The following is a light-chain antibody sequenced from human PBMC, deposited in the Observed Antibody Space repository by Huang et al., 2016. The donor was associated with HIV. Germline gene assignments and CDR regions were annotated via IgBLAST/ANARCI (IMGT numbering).Light chain of an antibody. CDR2: KAS. CDR1: QSISSW. V-gene: IGKV1-5*03. J-gene: IGKJ1*01. Sequence: DIQMTQSPSTLSVSVGDRFTITCRASQSISSWLAVYQQKPGKAPNLLIYKASSLESGVPSRFSGSGSGTEFTLTISSLQPDDFATYYCQQYNSLAWTFGQGTKVEIK. CDR3: QQYNSLAWT.